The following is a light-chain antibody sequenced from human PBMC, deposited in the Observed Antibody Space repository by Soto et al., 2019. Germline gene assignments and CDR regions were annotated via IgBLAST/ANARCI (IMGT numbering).Light chain of an antibody. J-gene: IGLJ3*02. V-gene: IGLV2-8*01. CDR3: TSYAGSNIWV. CDR1: SSDVGAYNY. CDR2: EVN. Sequence: QSVLTQPPSASGSPGQSVTISCTGTSSDVGAYNYVSWYQQYPGTAPKLMIYEVNKRPSGVPDRFSGSKSGKTASLTVSGLQPEDEADYHGTSYAGSNIWVFGGGTKVTVL.